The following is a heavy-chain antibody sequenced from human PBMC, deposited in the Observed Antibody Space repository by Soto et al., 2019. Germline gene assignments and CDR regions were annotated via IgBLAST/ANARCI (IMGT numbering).Heavy chain of an antibody. CDR1: GFTFSSYA. CDR3: ARWGEYSSSWYVEYYYYGMDV. J-gene: IGHJ6*02. D-gene: IGHD6-13*01. V-gene: IGHV3-30-3*01. CDR2: ISYDGSNK. Sequence: QVQLVESGGGVVQPGRSLRLSCAASGFTFSSYAMHWVRQAPGKGLEWVAVISYDGSNKYYADSVKGRFTISRDNSKNTLYLQMNSLRAEDTAVYYCARWGEYSSSWYVEYYYYGMDVWGQGTTVTVSS.